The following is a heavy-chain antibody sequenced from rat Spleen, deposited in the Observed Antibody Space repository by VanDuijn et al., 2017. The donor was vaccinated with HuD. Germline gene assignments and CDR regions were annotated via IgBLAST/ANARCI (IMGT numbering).Heavy chain of an antibody. V-gene: IGHV5S13*01. D-gene: IGHD1-12*02. CDR1: GFTFSDYA. J-gene: IGHJ2*01. CDR2: ISTGGGNA. CDR3: TTDTFYDGTYYPGGFDY. Sequence: EVQLVESDGGLVQPGRSLKLSCAASGFTFSDYAMAWVRQAPTKGLEWVASISTGGGNAYYRDSVKGRFTISRDDAKNTLYLQLDSLRSEDTATYYCTTDTFYDGTYYPGGFDYWGQGVMVTVSS.